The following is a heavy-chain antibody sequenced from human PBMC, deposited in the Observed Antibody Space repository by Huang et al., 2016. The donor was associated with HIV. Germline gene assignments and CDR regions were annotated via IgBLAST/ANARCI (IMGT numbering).Heavy chain of an antibody. CDR3: ARQRAPGSPYVDS. J-gene: IGHJ4*02. CDR1: GYKFPSYW. D-gene: IGHD2-15*01. CDR2: SYPGDSDT. V-gene: IGHV5-51*01. Sequence: EVQLVQSGAEVKKPGESLKISCKGSGYKFPSYWIAWVRQMPGKGLELIGTSYPGDSDTRYSPSFQGQFTISADKSINTAYLQWSSLKTSDTAMYFCARQRAPGSPYVDSWGQGTLLTVYS.